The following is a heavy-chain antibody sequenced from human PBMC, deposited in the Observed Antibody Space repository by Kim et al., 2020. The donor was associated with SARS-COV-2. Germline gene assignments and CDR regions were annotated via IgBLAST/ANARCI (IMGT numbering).Heavy chain of an antibody. CDR3: ARDGHYDILTGYSPLKYYYYGMDV. J-gene: IGHJ6*02. D-gene: IGHD3-9*01. Sequence: GGSLRLSCAASGFTFSSYSMNWVRQAPGKGLEWVSSISSSSSYIYYADSVKGRFTISRDNAKNSLYLQMNSLRAEDTAVYYCARDGHYDILTGYSPLKYYYYGMDVWGQGATVTVSS. CDR2: ISSSSSYI. CDR1: GFTFSSYS. V-gene: IGHV3-21*01.